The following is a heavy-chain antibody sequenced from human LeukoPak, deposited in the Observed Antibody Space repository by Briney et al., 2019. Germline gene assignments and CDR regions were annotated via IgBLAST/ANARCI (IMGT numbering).Heavy chain of an antibody. CDR2: IKQDGSEK. D-gene: IGHD2-15*01. Sequence: GGSLRLSCAASGFTFSSYWMSWVRQAPGKGLEWVANIKQDGSEKYYVDSVKGRFTISRDNAKNSLYLQMNSVRAEDTAVYYCAKLNSGIFSWDYWGQGTLVTVSS. V-gene: IGHV3-7*01. CDR1: GFTFSSYW. J-gene: IGHJ4*02. CDR3: AKLNSGIFSWDY.